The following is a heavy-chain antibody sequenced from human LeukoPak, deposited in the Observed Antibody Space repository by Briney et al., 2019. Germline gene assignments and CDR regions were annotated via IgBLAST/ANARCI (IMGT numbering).Heavy chain of an antibody. D-gene: IGHD3-22*01. Sequence: QTGGSLRLSCAASGFTFSSYWMSWVRQAPGKGLEWVANIKQDGSEKYYVDSVKGRFTISRDNAKNSLYLQMNSLRAEDTAVYYCARDRGITMIVVVNWGQGTLVTVSS. CDR3: ARDRGITMIVVVN. J-gene: IGHJ4*02. CDR1: GFTFSSYW. V-gene: IGHV3-7*01. CDR2: IKQDGSEK.